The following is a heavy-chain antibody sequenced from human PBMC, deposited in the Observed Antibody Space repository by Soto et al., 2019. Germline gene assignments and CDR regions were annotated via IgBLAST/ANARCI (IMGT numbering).Heavy chain of an antibody. CDR3: ARSIRTRAARMDY. D-gene: IGHD6-6*01. J-gene: IGHJ4*02. CDR1: GGSISSGGYY. V-gene: IGHV4-31*03. CDR2: IYYSGST. Sequence: SETLSLTCTVSGGSISSGGYYWSWIRQHPGKGLEWIGYIYYSGSTYYNPSLKSRVTISVDTSKNQFSLKLSSVTAADTAVYYCARSIRTRAARMDYWGQGTLVTVSS.